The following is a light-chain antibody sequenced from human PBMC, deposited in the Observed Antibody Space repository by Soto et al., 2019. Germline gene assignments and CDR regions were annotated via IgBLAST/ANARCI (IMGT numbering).Light chain of an antibody. CDR2: GAS. CDR1: QSVSSD. Sequence: EIVMTQSPATLSVSPGERVTLAFRASQSVSSDLAWYQQKPGQAPRLLIYGASTRDTAIPGRFSCSGSGTDFPLAISSLQCEDVASYYCNQYNNWSPYTFGQGTKVDIK. CDR3: NQYNNWSPYT. J-gene: IGKJ2*01. V-gene: IGKV3-15*01.